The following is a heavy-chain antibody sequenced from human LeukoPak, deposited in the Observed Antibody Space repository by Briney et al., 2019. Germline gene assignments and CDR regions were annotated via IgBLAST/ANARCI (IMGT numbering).Heavy chain of an antibody. CDR3: ARGEYYYDSSGYHTPGY. Sequence: PGGSLRLSCAASGFTFSSYWMHWVRQAPGKGLVWVSRINSDGSSTSYADSVKGRFTISRDNAKNTLYLQMNSLRAEDTAVYYCARGEYYYDSSGYHTPGYWGQGTLVTVSS. CDR1: GFTFSSYW. J-gene: IGHJ4*02. V-gene: IGHV3-74*01. D-gene: IGHD3-22*01. CDR2: INSDGSST.